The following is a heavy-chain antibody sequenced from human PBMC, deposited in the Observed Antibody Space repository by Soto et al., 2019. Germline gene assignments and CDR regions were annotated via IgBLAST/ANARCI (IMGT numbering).Heavy chain of an antibody. CDR1: GFTVSHNY. V-gene: IGHV3-53*01. Sequence: VQLVESGGGLIQPGGSLRLSCAASGFTVSHNYMTWVRQAPGKGLEWVSVIFSGGSTYYGDSVKGRFTISRDISKNMVYLQMNSLRAEDTAVYYCARVPDTGGRDYLDYWGQGTLVTVSS. CDR2: IFSGGST. D-gene: IGHD7-27*01. J-gene: IGHJ4*02. CDR3: ARVPDTGGRDYLDY.